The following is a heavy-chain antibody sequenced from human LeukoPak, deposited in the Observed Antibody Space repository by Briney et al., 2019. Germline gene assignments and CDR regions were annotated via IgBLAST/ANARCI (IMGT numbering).Heavy chain of an antibody. CDR2: IYSGGTT. J-gene: IGHJ5*02. V-gene: IGHV3-53*01. CDR1: GFTFSSYG. CDR3: ARGRGYSHSNWVDP. Sequence: GGSLRLSCAASGFTFSSYGMSWVRQAPGKGLEWVSVIYSGGTTYYADSVKGRFTISRDNSKNTLYLQMNSLRAEDTAVYYCARGRGYSHSNWVDPWGQGTMVTVSA. D-gene: IGHD5-18*01.